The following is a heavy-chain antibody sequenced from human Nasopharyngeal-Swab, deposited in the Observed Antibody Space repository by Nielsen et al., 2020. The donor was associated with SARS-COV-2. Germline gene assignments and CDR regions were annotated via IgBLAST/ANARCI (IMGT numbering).Heavy chain of an antibody. CDR1: GFTFNNYN. D-gene: IGHD3-3*01. J-gene: IGHJ6*02. CDR2: ISSSSSYI. CDR3: ARDGLDYDFWSAYFMDV. V-gene: IGHV3-21*01. Sequence: GESLKTSCAASGFTFNNYNFNWVRQAPGKGLEWVSSISSSSSYIYYADSVKGRFTISRDNAKNSLYLQMNSLRAEDTAAYYCARDGLDYDFWSAYFMDVWGQGTTVTVSS.